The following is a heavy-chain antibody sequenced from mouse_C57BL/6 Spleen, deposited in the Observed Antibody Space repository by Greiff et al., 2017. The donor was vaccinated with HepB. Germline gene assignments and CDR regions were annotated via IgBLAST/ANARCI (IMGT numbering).Heavy chain of an antibody. CDR1: GYTFTSYW. CDR3: AIFITTVVEGFAY. V-gene: IGHV1-59*01. J-gene: IGHJ3*01. CDR2: IDPSDSYT. Sequence: VKLQQPGAELVRPGTSVKLSCKASGYTFTSYWMHWVKQRPGQGLEWIGVIDPSDSYTNYNQKFKGKATLTVDTSSSTAYMQLSSLTSEDSAVYYCAIFITTVVEGFAYWGQGTLVTVSA. D-gene: IGHD1-1*01.